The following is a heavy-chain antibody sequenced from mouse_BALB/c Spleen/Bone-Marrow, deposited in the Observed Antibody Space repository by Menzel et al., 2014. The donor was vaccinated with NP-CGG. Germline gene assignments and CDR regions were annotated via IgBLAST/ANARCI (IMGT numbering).Heavy chain of an antibody. CDR2: ISSGGSST. CDR1: GFTFSSYR. Sequence: VRLVEFGGDLVKPGGSLKLSCVASGFTFSSYRMRWVRQTPDKRLEWVATISSGGSSTYYPASVKGRFTISRDNAKSTLYLQMSSLNSEVTAMCRSPRTPLQPNSTFDCWGQGTSLTVSS. CDR3: PRTPLQPNSTFDC. V-gene: IGHV5-6*02. J-gene: IGHJ2*02. D-gene: IGHD4-1*02.